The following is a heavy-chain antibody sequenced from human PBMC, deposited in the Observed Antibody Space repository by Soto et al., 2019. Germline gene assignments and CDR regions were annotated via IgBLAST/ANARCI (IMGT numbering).Heavy chain of an antibody. CDR2: IYYSGST. V-gene: IGHV4-31*03. J-gene: IGHJ4*02. CDR1: GCSFSSGGYY. Sequence: SETLSLTCTVSGCSFSSGGYYWSWIRQHPGKGLEWIGYIYYSGSTYYNPSLKSRVTLSVDTSKNQFSLKLSSVTAADTAVYYCARVFSSGWYAADYWGQGTLVTVSS. CDR3: ARVFSSGWYAADY. D-gene: IGHD6-19*01.